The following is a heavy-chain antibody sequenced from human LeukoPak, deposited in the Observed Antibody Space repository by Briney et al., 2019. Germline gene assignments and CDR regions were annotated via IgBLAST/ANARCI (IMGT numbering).Heavy chain of an antibody. Sequence: PGGSLRLSCAASGFTFDDYAMHWVRQAPGKGLEWVAVISYDGSNKYYADSVKGRFTISRDNSKNTLYLQMNSLRAEDTAVYYSARDRVYYDILTGYFDYWGQGTLVTVSS. CDR2: ISYDGSNK. D-gene: IGHD3-9*01. CDR3: ARDRVYYDILTGYFDY. CDR1: GFTFDDYA. V-gene: IGHV3-30-3*01. J-gene: IGHJ4*02.